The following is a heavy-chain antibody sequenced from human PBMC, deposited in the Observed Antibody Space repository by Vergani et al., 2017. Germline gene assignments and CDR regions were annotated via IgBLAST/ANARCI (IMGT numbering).Heavy chain of an antibody. D-gene: IGHD3-3*01. CDR3: ARDGFQLRFLEWLSTTYYYYYMDV. Sequence: QVKLVQSGAEVKKPGASVKVSCKASGYTFTSYGISWVRQAPGQGLEWMGWISAYNGNTNYAQKLQGRVTMTTDTSTSTAYMELRSLRSDDTAVYYCARDGFQLRFLEWLSTTYYYYYMDVWGKGTTVTVSS. V-gene: IGHV1-18*01. CDR1: GYTFTSYG. CDR2: ISAYNGNT. J-gene: IGHJ6*03.